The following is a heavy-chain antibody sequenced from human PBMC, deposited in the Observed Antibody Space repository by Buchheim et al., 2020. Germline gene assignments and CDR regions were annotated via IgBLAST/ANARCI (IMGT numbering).Heavy chain of an antibody. Sequence: EVQLVESGGGLVQPGGSLRLSCAASGFTVSSNYMSWVRQAPGKGLEWVSVIYSGGSTYYADSVKGRFTISRDNSKNTLYLQMNSLRAEDTAVYYCARDSLVVVPAAIPYYYYYGMDVWDQGTT. D-gene: IGHD2-2*02. CDR3: ARDSLVVVPAAIPYYYYYGMDV. CDR2: IYSGGST. V-gene: IGHV3-66*02. J-gene: IGHJ6*02. CDR1: GFTVSSNY.